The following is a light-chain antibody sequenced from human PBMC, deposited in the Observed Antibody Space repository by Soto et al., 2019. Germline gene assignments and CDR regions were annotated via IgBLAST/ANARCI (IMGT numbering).Light chain of an antibody. CDR1: QSVSNNY. CDR3: QQRSNWPPKIT. CDR2: DAS. V-gene: IGKV3-11*01. J-gene: IGKJ5*01. Sequence: EIVLTQSPGTLSLSPGERATLSCRASQSVSNNYLAWSQQKPGQAPRLLIYDASNRATGIPARFSGSGSGTDFTLTISSLEPEDFAVYYCQQRSNWPPKITFGQGTRLEIK.